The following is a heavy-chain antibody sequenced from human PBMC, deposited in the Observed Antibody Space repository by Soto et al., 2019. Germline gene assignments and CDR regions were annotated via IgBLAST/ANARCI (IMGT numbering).Heavy chain of an antibody. CDR2: IYHSGTT. Sequence: SETLSLTCAVSGGSISSGGYSWSWIRQPPGKGLEWIGYIYHSGTTYYNPSLKSRVTISVDRSKNQFSLKLSSVTAADTAVYYCATLRGVVPAAMAMDYYYYGMDVWGQGTTVTVSS. CDR1: GGSISSGGYS. CDR3: ATLRGVVPAAMAMDYYYYGMDV. V-gene: IGHV4-30-2*02. J-gene: IGHJ6*02. D-gene: IGHD2-2*01.